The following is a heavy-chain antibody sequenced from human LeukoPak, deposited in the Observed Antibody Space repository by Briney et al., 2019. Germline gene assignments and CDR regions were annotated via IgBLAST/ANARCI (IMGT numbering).Heavy chain of an antibody. CDR2: ISPSGGST. CDR1: GFTFTSYS. V-gene: IGHV3-23*01. CDR3: ASGRTAGYY. D-gene: IGHD6-13*01. Sequence: GGSLRLSCAASGFTFTSYSMSWVRQAPGKGLEWVSAISPSGGSTYYADSVKGRFTISRDNSKNTLYLQMNSLRAEDTAVYYCASGRTAGYYWGQGTLVTVAS. J-gene: IGHJ4*02.